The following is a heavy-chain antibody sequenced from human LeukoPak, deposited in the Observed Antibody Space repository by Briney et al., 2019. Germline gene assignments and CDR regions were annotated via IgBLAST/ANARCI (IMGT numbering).Heavy chain of an antibody. D-gene: IGHD2-15*01. V-gene: IGHV3-11*01. CDR2: ISSGGDTI. CDR1: GFTFSDYY. CDR3: ARVVYCSGGSCHIFAFDI. J-gene: IGHJ3*02. Sequence: GSLRLSCAASGFTFSDYYMSWIRQAPGKGLEWVSYISSGGDTIFYADSVKGRFTISRDNAKNSLYLQVNSLRAEDTAVYYCARVVYCSGGSCHIFAFDIWGQGTMVTVSA.